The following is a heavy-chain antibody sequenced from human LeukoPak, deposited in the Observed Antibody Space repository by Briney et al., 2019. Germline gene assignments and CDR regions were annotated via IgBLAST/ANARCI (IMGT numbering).Heavy chain of an antibody. Sequence: EASVKVSCKASGGTFSSYAISWVRQAPGQGLEWMGGIIPIFGTANYAQKFQGRVTITADESTSTAYMELSSLRSEDTAVYYCARAGGEYYYDSSGYLDYWGQGTTVTVSS. CDR2: IIPIFGTA. CDR3: ARAGGEYYYDSSGYLDY. J-gene: IGHJ4*03. CDR1: GGTFSSYA. D-gene: IGHD3-22*01. V-gene: IGHV1-69*13.